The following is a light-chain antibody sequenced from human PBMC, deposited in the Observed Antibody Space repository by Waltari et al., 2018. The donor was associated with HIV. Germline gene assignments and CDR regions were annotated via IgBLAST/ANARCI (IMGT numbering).Light chain of an antibody. CDR2: MSS. CDR3: MQALHTPIT. V-gene: IGKV2-28*01. CDR1: QTLLHKNGQNY. J-gene: IGKJ5*01. Sequence: DVLLTQSPASLAATPGESAAISCKSNQTLLHKNGQNYLDWYVKKSGQTPQLLMYMSSNLAAGVPVRFSGSGSGTDFTLKISRVEAEDVGLYYCMQALHTPITFGQGTRLEI.